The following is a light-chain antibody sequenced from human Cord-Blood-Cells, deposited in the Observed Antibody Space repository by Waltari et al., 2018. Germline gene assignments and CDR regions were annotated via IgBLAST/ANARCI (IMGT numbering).Light chain of an antibody. CDR2: DVS. CDR3: CSYAGSYTLV. V-gene: IGLV2-11*01. Sequence: QSALTQPRPLYGSPGQPVTLSCTGTTSDVGGSNSVSWYQQHPGKAPKLMIYDVSNRPSGVPDRFSGSKSGNTASLTISGLQAEDEADYYCCSYAGSYTLVFGGGTKLTVL. CDR1: TSDVGGSNS. J-gene: IGLJ2*01.